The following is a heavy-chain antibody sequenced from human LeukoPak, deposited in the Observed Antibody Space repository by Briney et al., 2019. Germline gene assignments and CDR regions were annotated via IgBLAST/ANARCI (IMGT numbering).Heavy chain of an antibody. CDR2: ISAYNGNT. CDR3: ARSLAVADDFDY. CDR1: GYTFTSYG. Sequence: ASVNVSFKASGYTFTSYGISWVRQAPGQGLEWMGWISAYNGNTNYAQKLQGRVTMTTDTSTSTAYMELRSLRSDDTAVYYCARSLAVADDFDYWGQGTLVTVSS. V-gene: IGHV1-18*01. J-gene: IGHJ4*02. D-gene: IGHD6-19*01.